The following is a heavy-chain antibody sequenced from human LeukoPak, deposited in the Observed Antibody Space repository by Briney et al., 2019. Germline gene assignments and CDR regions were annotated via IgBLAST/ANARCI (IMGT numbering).Heavy chain of an antibody. V-gene: IGHV3-30-3*01. D-gene: IGHD6-6*01. Sequence: GGSLRLSCAASGFTFSSYAMHWVRQAPGKGLEWVAVISYDGSNKYYADSVKGRFTISRDNAKNSLYLQMNSLRAEDTAVYYCARDREYSSSPRDFDYWGQGTLVTVSS. J-gene: IGHJ4*02. CDR3: ARDREYSSSPRDFDY. CDR1: GFTFSSYA. CDR2: ISYDGSNK.